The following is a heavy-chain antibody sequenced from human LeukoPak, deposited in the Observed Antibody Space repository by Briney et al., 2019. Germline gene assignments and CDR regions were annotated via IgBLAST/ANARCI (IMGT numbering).Heavy chain of an antibody. CDR2: INPNSGGT. CDR3: ARATDIVATEDY. V-gene: IGHV1-2*02. J-gene: IGHJ4*02. D-gene: IGHD5-12*01. CDR1: GYTFTGYY. Sequence: ASVKVSCKASGYTFTGYYMHWVRQAPGQGLEWMGWINPNSGGTNYAQKFQGRVTMTRDTSISTAYMELSRLRSDDTAVYYCARATDIVATEDYWGQGTLVTVSS.